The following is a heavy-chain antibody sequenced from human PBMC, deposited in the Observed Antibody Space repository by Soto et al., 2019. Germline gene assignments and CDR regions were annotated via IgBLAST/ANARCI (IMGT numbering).Heavy chain of an antibody. J-gene: IGHJ4*02. CDR3: ENRIWEYRSSWPRSDY. CDR1: GFSLSTSGVG. CDR2: IYWNDDK. V-gene: IGHV2-5*01. Sequence: SGPTLVNPTQTLTLTCTFSGFSLSTSGVGVGWIRQPPGKALEWLALIYWNDDKRYSPSLKSRLTITKDTSKNQVVLTMTNMDPVETATYYCENRIWEYRSSWPRSDYWGQGTLVTVSS. D-gene: IGHD6-13*01.